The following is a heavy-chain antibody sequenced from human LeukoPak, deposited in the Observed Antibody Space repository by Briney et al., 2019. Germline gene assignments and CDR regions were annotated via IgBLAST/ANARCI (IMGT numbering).Heavy chain of an antibody. V-gene: IGHV3-23*01. CDR1: GFTFSSYA. J-gene: IGHJ5*02. Sequence: GGSLRLSCAASGFTFSSYAMSWVRQAPGKGLEWVSSISGSGDITYSADSVKGRFTISRDNSKNTVYLQMNSLRVEDTAVYYCAKDGRTYYYGSGSYFGWFDPWGQGILVTVSS. CDR2: ISGSGDIT. D-gene: IGHD3-10*01. CDR3: AKDGRTYYYGSGSYFGWFDP.